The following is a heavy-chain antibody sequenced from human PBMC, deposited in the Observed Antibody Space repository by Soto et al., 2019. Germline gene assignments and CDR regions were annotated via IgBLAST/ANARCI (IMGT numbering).Heavy chain of an antibody. V-gene: IGHV3-64*01. D-gene: IGHD2-15*01. CDR1: GFIFGTNA. J-gene: IGHJ6*03. CDR2: ISGDGGST. Sequence: PGGSLRLPCAASGFIFGTNAFHWVRQAPGKGLEYVSGISGDGGSTHYANSVKGRFTISRDTSKNTVSLQMGSLRTEDMGVYYCAYEPYFSVNYYMDVWGKGTTVTVSS. CDR3: AYEPYFSVNYYMDV.